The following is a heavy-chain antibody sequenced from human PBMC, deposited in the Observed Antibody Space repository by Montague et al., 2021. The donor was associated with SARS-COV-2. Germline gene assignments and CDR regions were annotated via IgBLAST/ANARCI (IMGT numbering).Heavy chain of an antibody. Sequence: SETLSLTCDVSGGSISGYYWSWIRQPPGKGLEWIGYVRHSGSTNYNPSLKSRVTLSLDTPKNHFSLRLSSVTAADTAVYYCARLQNLCLIAHSVNGFDFWGQGAMVTVSS. D-gene: IGHD1-14*01. V-gene: IGHV4-34*01. CDR2: VRHSGST. CDR1: GGSISGYY. J-gene: IGHJ4*01. CDR3: ARLQNLCLIAHSVNGFDF.